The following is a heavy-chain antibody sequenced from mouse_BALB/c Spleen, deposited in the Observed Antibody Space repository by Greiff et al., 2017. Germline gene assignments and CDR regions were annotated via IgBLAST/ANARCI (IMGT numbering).Heavy chain of an antibody. CDR3: ARYDYGGMDY. J-gene: IGHJ4*01. CDR2: ISYDGSN. Sequence: EVKLVESGPGLVKPSQSLSLTCSVTGYSITSGYYWNWIRQFPGNKLEWMGYISYDGSNNYNPSLKNRISITRDTSKNQFFLKLNSVTTEDTATYYCARYDYGGMDYWGQGTSVTVSS. D-gene: IGHD2-4*01. CDR1: GYSITSGYY. V-gene: IGHV3-6*02.